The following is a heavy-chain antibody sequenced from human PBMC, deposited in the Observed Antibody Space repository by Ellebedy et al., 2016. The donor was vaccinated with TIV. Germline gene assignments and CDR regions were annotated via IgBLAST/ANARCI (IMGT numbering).Heavy chain of an antibody. CDR1: GFTFSSYS. D-gene: IGHD6-19*01. J-gene: IGHJ6*02. CDR3: AREGGGSSGWPPSLYYYYAMDV. Sequence: GGSLRLSCAASGFTFSSYSMNWVRQAPGKGLEWVSYISSSGSTIYYADSVKGRFTISRDNAKNALYLQMNSLRVEDTAVYFCAREGGGSSGWPPSLYYYYAMDVWGQGTTVTVSS. V-gene: IGHV3-48*04. CDR2: ISSSGSTI.